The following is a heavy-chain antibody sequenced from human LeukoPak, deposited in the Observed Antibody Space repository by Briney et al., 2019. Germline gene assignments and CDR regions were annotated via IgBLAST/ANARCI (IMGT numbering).Heavy chain of an antibody. Sequence: SGGSLRLSCAASGFTFSSYAMHWVRQAPGKGLEWVAFIRYDGSNKYYADSVKGRFTISRDNSKNTLYLQMNSLRAEDTAVYYCAKDPQTTYYYDSSGYILDYWGQGTLVTVSS. V-gene: IGHV3-30*02. J-gene: IGHJ4*02. CDR2: IRYDGSNK. CDR1: GFTFSSYA. CDR3: AKDPQTTYYYDSSGYILDY. D-gene: IGHD3-22*01.